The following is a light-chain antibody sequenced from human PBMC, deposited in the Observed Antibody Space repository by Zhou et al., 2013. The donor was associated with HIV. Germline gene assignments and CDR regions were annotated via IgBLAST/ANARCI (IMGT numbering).Light chain of an antibody. CDR2: KAS. V-gene: IGKV1-5*03. J-gene: IGKJ2*01. CDR1: QSISSW. CDR3: QQCKSYPYT. Sequence: DIQMTQSPSTLSASVGDRVTITCRASQSISSWLAWYQQKPGKAPKLLIYKASSLESEVPSRFSGSGSRTEFTLTISSLQPDDFATYYCQQCKSYPYTFGQGTKLEIK.